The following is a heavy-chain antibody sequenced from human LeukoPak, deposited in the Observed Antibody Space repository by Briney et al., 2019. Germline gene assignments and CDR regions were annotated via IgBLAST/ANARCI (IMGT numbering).Heavy chain of an antibody. CDR2: ISSSSSYI. D-gene: IGHD2-15*01. J-gene: IGHJ4*02. Sequence: PGGSLRLSCAASGFTFSSYSMNWVRQAPGKGLEWVSSISSSSSYIYYADSVKGRFTISRDNAKNSLYLQMNSLRAEDTAVYYCARDPLGYCSGGSCSLSDHWGQGTLVTVSS. CDR1: GFTFSSYS. V-gene: IGHV3-21*01. CDR3: ARDPLGYCSGGSCSLSDH.